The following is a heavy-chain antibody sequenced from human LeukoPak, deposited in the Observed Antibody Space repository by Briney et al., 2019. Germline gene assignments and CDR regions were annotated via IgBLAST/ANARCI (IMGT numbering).Heavy chain of an antibody. J-gene: IGHJ4*02. D-gene: IGHD2-15*01. CDR1: GYTFTSYG. Sequence: GASVKVSCKASGYTFTSYGISWVRQAPGQGLERMGWISAYNGNTNYAQKLQGRVTMTTDTSTSTAYMELRSLRSDDTAVYYCARDRYCSGGSCYSGRAYWGQGTLVTVSS. V-gene: IGHV1-18*01. CDR3: ARDRYCSGGSCYSGRAY. CDR2: ISAYNGNT.